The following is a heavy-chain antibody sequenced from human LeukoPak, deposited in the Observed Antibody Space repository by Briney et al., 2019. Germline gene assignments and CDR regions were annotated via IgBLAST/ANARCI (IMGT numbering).Heavy chain of an antibody. CDR3: AKDANYLRSSGYLIPIDF. V-gene: IGHV3-23*01. CDR1: GFTFSRNA. CDR2: ISGNGLGT. D-gene: IGHD3-22*01. J-gene: IGHJ1*01. Sequence: GGSLRLSCAASGFTFSRNAMNWVRQAPGKGLEWVAAISGNGLGTYYADSGKGRFNISRDNSRNTLYLQMNSLRIEDTAFYYCAKDANYLRSSGYLIPIDFWGQGTLVTVSS.